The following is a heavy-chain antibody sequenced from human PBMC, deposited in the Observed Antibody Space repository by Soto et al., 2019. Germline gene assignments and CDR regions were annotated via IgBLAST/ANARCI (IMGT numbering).Heavy chain of an antibody. D-gene: IGHD4-17*01. CDR3: ARPTTWRAFDI. CDR1: GYTFTSYY. CDR2: INPSGGST. V-gene: IGHV1-46*01. Sequence: ASVKVSCKASGYTFTSYYMHWVRQAPGQGLEWMGIINPSGGSTSYAQKFQGRVAMTRDTSTSTVYMELSSLRSEDTAVYYCARPTTWRAFDIWGQGTMVTVSS. J-gene: IGHJ3*02.